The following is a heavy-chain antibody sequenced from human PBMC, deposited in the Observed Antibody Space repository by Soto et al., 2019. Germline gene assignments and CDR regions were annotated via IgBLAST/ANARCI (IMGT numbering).Heavy chain of an antibody. D-gene: IGHD6-19*01. J-gene: IGHJ2*01. CDR2: ISGSGGSK. Sequence: EVQLLESGGGLVQPGGSLRLSCAASGFSFNTYAMSWVRQAPGKGLEWVSAISGSGGSKYYADSVKGRFTISRDNSKNTMYLQMNSLRAEDTAVYYCAKAVAGYWYFDLWGRGTLVTVSS. V-gene: IGHV3-23*01. CDR1: GFSFNTYA. CDR3: AKAVAGYWYFDL.